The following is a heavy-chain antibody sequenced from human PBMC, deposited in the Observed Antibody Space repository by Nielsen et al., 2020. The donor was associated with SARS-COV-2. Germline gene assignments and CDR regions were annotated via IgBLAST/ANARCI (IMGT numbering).Heavy chain of an antibody. D-gene: IGHD3-9*01. CDR3: ARVGILTGWAFDD. CDR1: GFTFSSYA. V-gene: IGHV3-30-3*01. Sequence: LTRAASGFTFSSYAMHWVRQAPGKGLEWVAVISYDGSNKYYADSVKGRFTISRDNSKNTLYLQMNSLRAEDTAVYYCARVGILTGWAFDDWGQGTLVTVSS. J-gene: IGHJ4*02. CDR2: ISYDGSNK.